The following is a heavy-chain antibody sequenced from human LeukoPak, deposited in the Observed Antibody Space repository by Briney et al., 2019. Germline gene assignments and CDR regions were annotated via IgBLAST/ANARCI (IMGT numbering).Heavy chain of an antibody. D-gene: IGHD1-26*01. J-gene: IGHJ6*03. CDR2: IIPIFGSA. CDR1: GDIFNSYS. CDR3: ARVGRSRGSLPNSYYYMDV. V-gene: IGHV1-69*05. Sequence: ASVKVSCKASGDIFNSYSISWVRQAPGLGLEWMGGIIPIFGSANYAQTFQGRVTITTDQSTSTAYMELSSLSSEDTAVYYCARVGRSRGSLPNSYYYMDVWGKGTTVTVSS.